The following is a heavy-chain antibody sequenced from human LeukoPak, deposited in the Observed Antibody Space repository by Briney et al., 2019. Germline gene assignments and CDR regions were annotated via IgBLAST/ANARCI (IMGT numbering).Heavy chain of an antibody. Sequence: GGSLRLSCAASGFTFSSYWMSWVRQAPGKGLEWVANIQQDGSEKYYVDSVKGQFTISRDNAKNSLYLQMNSLRAEDTAVYYCARGRRSDSSGPPYFDYWGQGTLVTVSS. J-gene: IGHJ4*02. CDR2: IQQDGSEK. V-gene: IGHV3-7*03. CDR3: ARGRRSDSSGPPYFDY. CDR1: GFTFSSYW. D-gene: IGHD6-19*01.